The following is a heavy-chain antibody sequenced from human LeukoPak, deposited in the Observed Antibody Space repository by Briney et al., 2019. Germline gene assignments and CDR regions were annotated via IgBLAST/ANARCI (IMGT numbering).Heavy chain of an antibody. CDR2: IYTSGST. CDR1: GYSISSGYY. J-gene: IGHJ3*02. D-gene: IGHD2-2*01. V-gene: IGHV4-38-2*02. CDR3: ARDLSWRYCSSTSCYGAYAFDI. Sequence: SETLSLTCAVSGYSISSGYYWGWIRQPPGKGLEWIGSIYTSGSTNYNPSLKSRVTISVDTSKNQFSLKLSSVTAADTAVYYCARDLSWRYCSSTSCYGAYAFDIWGQGTMVTVSS.